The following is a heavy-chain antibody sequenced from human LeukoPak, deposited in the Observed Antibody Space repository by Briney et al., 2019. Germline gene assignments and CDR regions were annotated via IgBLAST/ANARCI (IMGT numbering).Heavy chain of an antibody. CDR1: GFSVSTDY. J-gene: IGHJ4*02. CDR3: ARDKGDDYLDY. Sequence: GGSLRLSCAASGFSVSTDYVHWVRQAPGKGLEWVSVIYTGGSTYYAPSVRGRLSISRDNSKNTIYLQMNSLRAEDTAVYYCARDKGDDYLDYWGQGTLVTVSS. CDR2: IYTGGST. V-gene: IGHV3-66*01.